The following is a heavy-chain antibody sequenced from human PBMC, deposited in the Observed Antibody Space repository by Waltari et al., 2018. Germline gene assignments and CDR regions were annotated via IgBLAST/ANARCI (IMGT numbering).Heavy chain of an antibody. Sequence: QVQLQESGPGLVKPSETLSLTCAVSGYSISRGYSWGWIRQPPGKGLECIGNIYNTGSTYYNPSLKSRVTISVDTSKNQFSLKLSSVTAADTAVYYCARDRSGYFMDWGQGSLVTVSS. V-gene: IGHV4-38-2*01. CDR3: ARDRSGYFMD. D-gene: IGHD3-3*01. CDR2: IYNTGST. J-gene: IGHJ4*02. CDR1: GYSISRGYS.